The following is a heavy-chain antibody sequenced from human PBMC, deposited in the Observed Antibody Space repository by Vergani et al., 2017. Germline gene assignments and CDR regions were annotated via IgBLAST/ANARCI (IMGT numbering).Heavy chain of an antibody. J-gene: IGHJ6*03. CDR1: GYTFTSYD. Sequence: QVQLVQSGAEVKKPGASVKVSCKASGYTFTSYDINWVRQATGQGLEWMGWMNPNSGNTGYAQKFQGRVTMTRNTSISTAYMELSSLRSEDTAVYYCARGYCSSLENYYYYYYMDVWGKGTTVTVS. CDR3: ARGYCSSLENYYYYYYMDV. V-gene: IGHV1-8*01. D-gene: IGHD2-2*01. CDR2: MNPNSGNT.